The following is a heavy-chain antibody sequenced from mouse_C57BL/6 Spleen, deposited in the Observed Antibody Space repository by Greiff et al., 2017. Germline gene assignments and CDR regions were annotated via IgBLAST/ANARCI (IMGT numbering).Heavy chain of an antibody. Sequence: QVQLQQPGAELVMPGASVKLSCKASGYTFTSYWMHWVKQRPGQGLEWIGEIDPSDSYTNYNQKFKGQSTLTVDKSSSTAYMQLSSLTSEDSAVYYCARGGDYFDYWGQGTTLTVSS. J-gene: IGHJ2*01. CDR1: GYTFTSYW. CDR2: IDPSDSYT. CDR3: ARGGDYFDY. V-gene: IGHV1-69*01.